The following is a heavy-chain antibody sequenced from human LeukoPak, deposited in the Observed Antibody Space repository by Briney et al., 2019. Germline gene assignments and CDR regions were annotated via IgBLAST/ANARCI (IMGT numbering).Heavy chain of an antibody. D-gene: IGHD3-16*02. CDR2: ISGGGGST. CDR1: GFTFDDYA. V-gene: IGHV3-43*02. CDR3: VKEDDYDYVWGSYPHYFDY. J-gene: IGHJ4*02. Sequence: PGGSLRLSCAASGFTFDDYAMHWVRQAPGKGLEWVSLISGGGGSTYYADSVKGRFTISRDNSKNSLYLQMNSLRTEDTALYYCVKEDDYDYVWGSYPHYFDYWGQGTLVTVSS.